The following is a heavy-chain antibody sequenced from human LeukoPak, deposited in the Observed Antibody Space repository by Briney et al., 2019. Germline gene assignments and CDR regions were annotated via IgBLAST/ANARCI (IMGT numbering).Heavy chain of an antibody. V-gene: IGHV3-33*01. D-gene: IGHD6-13*01. CDR3: ARDPIAAVRFDY. J-gene: IGHJ4*02. Sequence: AGSLRLSCAASGFTFTSYGMHWVRQAPGKGLEWVGVIWYDGSNKYYADYVKGRFTISRDNSMNTLYLQMKSLRSEDTAVYYCARDPIAAVRFDYWGQGTLVTVSS. CDR1: GFTFTSYG. CDR2: IWYDGSNK.